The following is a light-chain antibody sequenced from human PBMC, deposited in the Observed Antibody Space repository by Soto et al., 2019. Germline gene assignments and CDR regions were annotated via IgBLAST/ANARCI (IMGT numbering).Light chain of an antibody. J-gene: IGKJ1*01. Sequence: IQMTRSPSTMTASLGDRVTITSRASQSISSWLAWYQQKPGKAPKLLIYKASSLESGVPSRFSGSGSGTEFTLTISSLQPDDVASYYCQQYNSYSTFGQGTKVDIK. CDR3: QQYNSYST. CDR1: QSISSW. CDR2: KAS. V-gene: IGKV1-5*03.